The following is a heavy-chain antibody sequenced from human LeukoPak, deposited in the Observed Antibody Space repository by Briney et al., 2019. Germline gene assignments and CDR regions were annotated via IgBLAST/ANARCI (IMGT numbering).Heavy chain of an antibody. J-gene: IGHJ4*02. D-gene: IGHD3/OR15-3a*01. CDR2: IASGGGHV. CDR3: ATVGSGATVLDSFDY. V-gene: IGHV3-21*06. CDR1: GFTFSNYS. Sequence: PSGSLSLSCAASGFTFSNYSMNWVRQAPGKGLEWVSIIASGGGHVYYGDSVKGRFTTSRDNTKNLLYLQMNSLRVEDTAVYYCATVGSGATVLDSFDYWGQGTSVTVHS.